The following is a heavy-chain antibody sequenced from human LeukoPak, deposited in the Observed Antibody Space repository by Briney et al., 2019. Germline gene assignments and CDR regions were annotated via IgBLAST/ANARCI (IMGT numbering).Heavy chain of an antibody. Sequence: ASVKVSCKASGYTFTSYGISWVRQAPGQGLEWMGIINPSGGSTSYAQKFQGRVTMTRDMSTSTVYMELSSLRSEDTAVYYCARSATGGSSWYHDYWGQGTLVTVSS. J-gene: IGHJ4*02. CDR1: GYTFTSYG. CDR3: ARSATGGSSWYHDY. D-gene: IGHD6-13*01. V-gene: IGHV1-46*01. CDR2: INPSGGST.